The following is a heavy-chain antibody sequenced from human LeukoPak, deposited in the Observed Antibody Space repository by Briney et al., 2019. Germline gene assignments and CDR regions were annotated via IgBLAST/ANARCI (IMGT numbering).Heavy chain of an antibody. J-gene: IGHJ3*02. V-gene: IGHV6-1*01. CDR3: ARAETDYDILTGYYVGRNAFDI. CDR1: GDSVSCNSAA. Sequence: SQTLSLTCAISGDSVSCNSAAWNWIRQSPSRGLEWLGRTYYRSKWYNDYAVSVKSRITINPDTSKNQFSLQLNSVTPEDTAVYYCARAETDYDILTGYYVGRNAFDIWGQGTMVTVSS. D-gene: IGHD3-9*01. CDR2: TYYRSKWYN.